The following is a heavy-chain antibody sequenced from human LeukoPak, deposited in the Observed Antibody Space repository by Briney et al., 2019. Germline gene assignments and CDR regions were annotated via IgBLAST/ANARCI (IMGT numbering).Heavy chain of an antibody. Sequence: GGSLRLSCAASGFTFSRYWMHWVRQAPGKGLVWVSRINSDGYSTTYADSVKGRFTISRDNAKNTLYLQMNSLRAEDTAVYYCASSATVVPYYYGMDVWGQGTTVTVSS. D-gene: IGHD4-23*01. CDR1: GFTFSRYW. V-gene: IGHV3-74*01. J-gene: IGHJ6*02. CDR2: INSDGYST. CDR3: ASSATVVPYYYGMDV.